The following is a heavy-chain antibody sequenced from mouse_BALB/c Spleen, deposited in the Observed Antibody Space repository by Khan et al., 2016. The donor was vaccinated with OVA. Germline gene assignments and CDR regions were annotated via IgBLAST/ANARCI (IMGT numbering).Heavy chain of an antibody. Sequence: EVERVESGGGLVKPGGSLKLSCAASGFTFSNYAMSWVRQTPEKRLEWVATVSSGGSFTYSPDSVKGRFTISRDNAKNTLYLQMSSLRSEDTAMYYCARQGGIYDGPFDYWGQGTTLTVSS. D-gene: IGHD2-3*01. CDR1: GFTFSNYA. CDR2: VSSGGSFT. V-gene: IGHV5-9-3*01. CDR3: ARQGGIYDGPFDY. J-gene: IGHJ2*01.